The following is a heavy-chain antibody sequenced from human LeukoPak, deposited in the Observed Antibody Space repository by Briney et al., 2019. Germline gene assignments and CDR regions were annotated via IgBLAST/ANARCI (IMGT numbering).Heavy chain of an antibody. CDR1: GFTFSTSA. CDR2: IGGSGGAT. D-gene: IGHD1-1*01. CDR3: AKTTNWSSGY. Sequence: PGGSLRLSCAASGFTFSTSAMSWVRQAPGKGLEWVSTIGGSGGATYYAASVKGRFTISRDNSKNPLYLQMNSLRAEDTAVYYSAKTTNWSSGYWGQGTLVTVSS. J-gene: IGHJ4*02. V-gene: IGHV3-23*01.